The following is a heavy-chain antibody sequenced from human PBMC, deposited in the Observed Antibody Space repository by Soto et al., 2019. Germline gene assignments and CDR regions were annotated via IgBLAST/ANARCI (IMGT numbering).Heavy chain of an antibody. CDR2: ISTSGSTV. V-gene: IGHV3-11*01. D-gene: IGHD2-8*01. Sequence: PGGSLRLSCATSEFIFSDYYMSWIRQAPGKGLEWVSYISTSGSTVVYADSVRGRFTISRDKTKNSLYLQMNSLRAEDTAVYYCARNGASSFYFDSWGQGTLVTVSS. CDR3: ARNGASSFYFDS. CDR1: EFIFSDYY. J-gene: IGHJ4*02.